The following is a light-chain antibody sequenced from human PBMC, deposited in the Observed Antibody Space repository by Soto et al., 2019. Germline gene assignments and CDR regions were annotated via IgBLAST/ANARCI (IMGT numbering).Light chain of an antibody. CDR1: SSDIGAYNY. CDR2: DVN. V-gene: IGLV2-14*01. CDR3: SSYTISRIRV. J-gene: IGLJ3*02. Sequence: QSVLTQPASVSGSPGQSITISCTGSSSDIGAYNYVSWYQQHPGKAPKLMIYDVNNRPSGVSYRFSGSKSGSTASLTISGLQAEDEADYYYSSYTISRIRVSGGGTKLTVL.